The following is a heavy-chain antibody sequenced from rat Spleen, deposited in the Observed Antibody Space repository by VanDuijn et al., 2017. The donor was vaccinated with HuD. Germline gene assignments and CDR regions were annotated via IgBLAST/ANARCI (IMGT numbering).Heavy chain of an antibody. J-gene: IGHJ4*01. CDR1: GFSLTRYS. V-gene: IGHV2-63*01. Sequence: QVQLKESGPGLVQPSQTLSLTCTVSGFSLTRYSVHWDRQSPGKGLEWMGRMRHNGDTSYNSVRKSSLSISRDTSKNQVYLKMNSLQTDDTYTDGCTIGGATGVFAFVMDAWGQGASVTVA. CDR3: TIGGATGVFAFVMDA. CDR2: MRHNGDT. D-gene: IGHD1-11*01.